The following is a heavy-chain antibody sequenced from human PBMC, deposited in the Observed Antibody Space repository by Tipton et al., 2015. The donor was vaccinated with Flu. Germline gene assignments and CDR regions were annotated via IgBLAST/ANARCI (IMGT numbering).Heavy chain of an antibody. J-gene: IGHJ4*02. D-gene: IGHD2-2*01. V-gene: IGHV4-59*12. CDR3: ARDPSLGMPDYFDY. CDR2: IYNSEYT. CDR1: GGSINSYY. Sequence: TLSLTCSVSGGSINSYYWNWIRQPPGKGLEWIGYIYNSEYTKYNPSLRSRVTISVDTSKKQFSLQLRSVTAADTAVYYCARDPSLGMPDYFDYWGQGTLVTASS.